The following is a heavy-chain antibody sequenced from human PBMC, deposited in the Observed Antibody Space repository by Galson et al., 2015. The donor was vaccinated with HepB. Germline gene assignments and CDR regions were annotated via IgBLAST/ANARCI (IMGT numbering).Heavy chain of an antibody. J-gene: IGHJ4*02. Sequence: LSCAASGFSFTRYAMTWVRQAPGKGLEWVSSITSSGGNSYYTASVKGRFTVSRDNSKNTLLLQLNSLRAEDTAMYFCAKDGIMVANNPYHFHYWGQGTLVAVSS. D-gene: IGHD2-15*01. V-gene: IGHV3-23*01. CDR2: ITSSGGNS. CDR1: GFSFTRYA. CDR3: AKDGIMVANNPYHFHY.